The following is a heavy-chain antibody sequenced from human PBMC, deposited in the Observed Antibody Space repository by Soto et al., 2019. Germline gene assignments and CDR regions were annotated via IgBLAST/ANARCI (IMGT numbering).Heavy chain of an antibody. D-gene: IGHD6-13*01. J-gene: IGHJ5*02. Sequence: GGSLRLSCAASGFTFSSYSMNWVRQAPGKGLEWVSSISSSSSYIYYADSVKGRFTISRDNAKNSLYLQMNSLRAEDTAVYYCARVGSSSPGWFDPWGQGTLVTVSS. CDR2: ISSSSSYI. V-gene: IGHV3-21*01. CDR3: ARVGSSSPGWFDP. CDR1: GFTFSSYS.